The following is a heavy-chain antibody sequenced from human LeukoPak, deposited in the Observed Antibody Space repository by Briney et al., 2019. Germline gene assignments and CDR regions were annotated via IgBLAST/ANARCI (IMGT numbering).Heavy chain of an antibody. Sequence: PGRSLRLSCAASGFTFSSYAMHWVRQAPGKGLEWVAVISYDGNNKFYADSVKGRFTISRDNSKNTLYLQMNSLRAEDTAVYYCAKDLRGYCSGGSCYEWDYWGQGTLVTVSS. D-gene: IGHD2-15*01. J-gene: IGHJ4*02. CDR1: GFTFSSYA. V-gene: IGHV3-30-3*01. CDR3: AKDLRGYCSGGSCYEWDY. CDR2: ISYDGNNK.